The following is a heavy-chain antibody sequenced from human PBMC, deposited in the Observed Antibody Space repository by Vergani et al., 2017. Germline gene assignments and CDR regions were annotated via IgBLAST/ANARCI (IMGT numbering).Heavy chain of an antibody. D-gene: IGHD3-9*01. CDR3: AGSSYFDWPDAFDI. CDR1: GFTFSSYS. Sequence: EVQLVESGGGLVKPGGSLRLSCAASGFTFSSYSMNWVRQAPGKGLEWVSSISSSSYIYYADSVKGRFTISRDNAKNSLYLQMNSLRAEDTAVYYCAGSSYFDWPDAFDIWGQGTMVTVSS. CDR2: ISSSSYI. V-gene: IGHV3-21*01. J-gene: IGHJ3*02.